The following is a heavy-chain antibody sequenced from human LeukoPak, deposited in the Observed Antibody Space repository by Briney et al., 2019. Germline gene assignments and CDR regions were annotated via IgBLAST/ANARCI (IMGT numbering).Heavy chain of an antibody. V-gene: IGHV4-61*02. J-gene: IGHJ4*02. Sequence: SETLALTCTVSGGSISSGSYYWSWIRQPAGKGLEWIGRIYTSGSTHYNPSLKSRVTISVDTSHNQFSLKLSSVTAADTAVYYCASRKLGNDYWGQGTLVTVSS. CDR1: GGSISSGSYY. D-gene: IGHD7-27*01. CDR3: ASRKLGNDY. CDR2: IYTSGST.